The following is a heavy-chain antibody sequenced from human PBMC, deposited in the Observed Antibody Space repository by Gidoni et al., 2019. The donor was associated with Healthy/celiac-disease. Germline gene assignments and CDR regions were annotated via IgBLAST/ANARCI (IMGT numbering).Heavy chain of an antibody. CDR2: ISSS. J-gene: IGHJ4*02. V-gene: IGHV3-48*02. Sequence: ELQLVESVGGLVQPGGSLRLSCAASGFTFSSYSMNWVRQAPGKGLEWVSYISSSTISRDNAKNSLYLQMNSLRDEDTAVYYCAGSKGVVVVLGSFDYWGQGTLVTVSS. CDR3: AGSKGVVVVLGSFDY. CDR1: GFTFSSYS. D-gene: IGHD3-22*01.